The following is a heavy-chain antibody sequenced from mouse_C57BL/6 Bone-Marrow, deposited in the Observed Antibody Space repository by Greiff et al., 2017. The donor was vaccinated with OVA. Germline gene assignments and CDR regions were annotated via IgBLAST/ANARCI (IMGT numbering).Heavy chain of an antibody. Sequence: EVQRVESGGDLVKPGGSLKLSCAASGFTFSSYGMSWVRQTPDKRLEWVATISSGGSYTYYPDSVKGRFTISRDNAKNTLYLQMSSLKSEDTAMYYCARRGIYDGYYVDYWGQGTTLTVSS. V-gene: IGHV5-6*01. CDR2: ISSGGSYT. CDR1: GFTFSSYG. D-gene: IGHD2-3*01. CDR3: ARRGIYDGYYVDY. J-gene: IGHJ2*01.